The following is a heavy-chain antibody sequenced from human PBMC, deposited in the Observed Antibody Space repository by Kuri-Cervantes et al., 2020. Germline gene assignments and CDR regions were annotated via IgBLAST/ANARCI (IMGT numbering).Heavy chain of an antibody. J-gene: IGHJ4*02. CDR3: AKGPVVAATLYYFDY. CDR2: IYSSGST. D-gene: IGHD2-15*01. Sequence: GGSLRLSCAASGFTVSSNYMSWVRQAPGKGLEWVSVIYSSGSTYYADSVKGRFTISRDNSKNTLYLQMNSLRAEDTAVYYCAKGPVVAATLYYFDYWGQGTLVTVSS. V-gene: IGHV3-53*01. CDR1: GFTVSSNY.